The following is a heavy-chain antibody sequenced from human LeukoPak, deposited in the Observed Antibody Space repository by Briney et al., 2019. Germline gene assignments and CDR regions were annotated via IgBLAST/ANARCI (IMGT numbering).Heavy chain of an antibody. CDR3: AKVLSGWENLYTDYFDY. Sequence: GGSLRLSCAASGFTFSSYAMSWVRQAPGKGLEWVSAISGSGGSTYYADSVKGRFTISRDNSKNTLYLQMSSLRAEDTAVYYCAKVLSGWENLYTDYFDYWGQGTLVTVSS. CDR1: GFTFSSYA. CDR2: ISGSGGST. V-gene: IGHV3-23*01. J-gene: IGHJ4*02. D-gene: IGHD6-19*01.